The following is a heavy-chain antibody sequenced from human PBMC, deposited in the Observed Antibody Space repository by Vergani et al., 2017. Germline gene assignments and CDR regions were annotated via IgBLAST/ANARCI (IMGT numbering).Heavy chain of an antibody. D-gene: IGHD2-2*01. V-gene: IGHV3-9*01. CDR1: GFTFDDYA. Sequence: EVQLVESGGGLVQPGRSLRLSCAASGFTFDDYAMHWVRQAPGKGLEWVSGISWNSGSIGYADSVKGRFTISRDNAKNSLYLQMNHLRAEDPSLYYCAKSWARFEQLLWGAFDYWGQGTLVTVSS. J-gene: IGHJ4*02. CDR2: ISWNSGSI. CDR3: AKSWARFEQLLWGAFDY.